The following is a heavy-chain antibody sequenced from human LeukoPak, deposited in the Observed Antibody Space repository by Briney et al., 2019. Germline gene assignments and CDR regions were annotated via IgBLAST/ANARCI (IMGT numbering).Heavy chain of an antibody. V-gene: IGHV3-30*02. CDR2: IRHDGSIK. D-gene: IGHD2-21*02. CDR3: ARGDCSGDCYHPLYY. CDR1: GFTFSTYA. Sequence: GGSLRLSCAASGFTFSTYAMHWVRQAPGQGLDWVAFIRHDGSIKYYADSVKGRFTIFRDNSKNTLYLQMNSLRTEDTAVYYCARGDCSGDCYHPLYYWGQGSLVTVSS. J-gene: IGHJ4*02.